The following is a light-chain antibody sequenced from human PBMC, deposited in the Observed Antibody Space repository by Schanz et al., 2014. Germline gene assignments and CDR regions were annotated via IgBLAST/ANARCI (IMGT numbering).Light chain of an antibody. V-gene: IGKV1-5*03. Sequence: DFLMTQSPSTLSASVGDRVSITCRASHNINTWLAWYQQKPGRAPKLLIYKASTLQSGVPSRFSGSGSGTDFTLTISSLQPEDSATYYCQQGDSFPLTFGGGTTVEIK. CDR3: QQGDSFPLT. CDR2: KAS. CDR1: HNINTW. J-gene: IGKJ4*01.